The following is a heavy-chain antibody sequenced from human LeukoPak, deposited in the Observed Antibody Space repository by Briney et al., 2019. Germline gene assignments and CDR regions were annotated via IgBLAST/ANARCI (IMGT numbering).Heavy chain of an antibody. Sequence: GGSLRLSCAASGFTFSSYAMSWVRQAPGKGLEWVSAISGSGGSTYYADSVKGRFTISRDNSKNTLYLQMNSLRAEDTAVYYCAHSGSYRYYFDYWGQGTLVTVSS. D-gene: IGHD1-26*01. J-gene: IGHJ4*02. V-gene: IGHV3-23*01. CDR1: GFTFSSYA. CDR2: ISGSGGST. CDR3: AHSGSYRYYFDY.